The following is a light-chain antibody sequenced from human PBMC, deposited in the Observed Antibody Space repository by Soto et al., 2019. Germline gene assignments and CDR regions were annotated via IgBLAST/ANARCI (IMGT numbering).Light chain of an antibody. J-gene: IGKJ4*01. CDR3: HQRSDWPLT. V-gene: IGKV3-11*01. CDR2: DAS. CDR1: QSVSSN. Sequence: KHSAATLSVSPGERATLSCRASQSVSSNLFCYQQKPFQAPRLLIYDASTRATGIPARFSGSGSGTDFTLTITSLDPEDIAIYYCHQRSDWPLTFGGGTMVAIK.